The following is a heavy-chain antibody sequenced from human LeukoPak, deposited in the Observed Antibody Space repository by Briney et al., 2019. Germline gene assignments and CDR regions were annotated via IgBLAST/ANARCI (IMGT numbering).Heavy chain of an antibody. J-gene: IGHJ3*02. CDR3: ARDLNVDAFDI. D-gene: IGHD1-1*01. CDR2: ISYSGST. CDR1: GGSISSYY. V-gene: IGHV4-59*01. Sequence: SETLSLTCTVSGGSISSYYWSWIRQPPGEGLEWIGYISYSGSTNYNPFLKSRVTILVDTSKNQFSLKLSSVTAADTAVYYCARDLNVDAFDIWGQGTMVTVSS.